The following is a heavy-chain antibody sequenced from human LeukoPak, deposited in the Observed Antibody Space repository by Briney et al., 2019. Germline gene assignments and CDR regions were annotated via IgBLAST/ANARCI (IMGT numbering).Heavy chain of an antibody. CDR1: GFTFSAYS. V-gene: IGHV3-48*04. CDR2: INGRGITI. J-gene: IGHJ4*02. Sequence: GGSLRLSCAASGFTFSAYSMNWIRRPAGRGLEWVANINGRGITIHYADSVRGRFTISRDNTKNSLDLQMTNLRAEDTGLYYCARDQPSVGWGFDSWGRGTLVIVSS. CDR3: ARDQPSVGWGFDS. D-gene: IGHD2-15*01.